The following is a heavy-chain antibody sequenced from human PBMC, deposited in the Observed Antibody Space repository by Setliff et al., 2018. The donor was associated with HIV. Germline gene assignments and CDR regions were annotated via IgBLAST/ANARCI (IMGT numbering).Heavy chain of an antibody. CDR1: GYTFSGYH. CDR2: INPDSGDT. CDR3: ARAGAEVTSHFDW. J-gene: IGHJ4*02. D-gene: IGHD2-21*02. V-gene: IGHV1-2*06. Sequence: ASVKVSCKASGYTFSGYHMYWVRQAPGQGLEWMGRINPDSGDTNYAQKFQGRVTMTTDTSTSTAYMELRSLRSDDTAVYYCARAGAEVTSHFDWWGQGTLVTVSS.